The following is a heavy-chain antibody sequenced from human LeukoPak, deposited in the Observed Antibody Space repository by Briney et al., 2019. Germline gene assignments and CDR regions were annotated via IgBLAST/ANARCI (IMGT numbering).Heavy chain of an antibody. Sequence: GGSLRLSCAASGFTFSSYNMNWVRQAPGKVLEWVSSISTSSSYIYYADSVKGRFTISRHNAKNSLYLQMNSLRAEDTAVYYCARDSGNYLDAFDIWGQGTMVTVSS. J-gene: IGHJ3*02. D-gene: IGHD1-7*01. V-gene: IGHV3-21*01. CDR1: GFTFSSYN. CDR2: ISTSSSYI. CDR3: ARDSGNYLDAFDI.